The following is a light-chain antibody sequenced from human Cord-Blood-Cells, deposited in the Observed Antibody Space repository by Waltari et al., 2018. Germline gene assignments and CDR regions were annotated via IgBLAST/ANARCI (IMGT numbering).Light chain of an antibody. J-gene: IGKJ2*01. CDR1: QSISSY. V-gene: IGKV1-39*01. Sequence: DIQMTQSPSSLSASVGDRVTITCRASQSISSYLNWYQQKPGKAPKLLIYAASSLQSGVPSRFSGSGSGTDFTLTISSLQPEDFATYYCQQSYSTPLVPTLGQGTKLEIK. CDR2: AAS. CDR3: QQSYSTPLVPT.